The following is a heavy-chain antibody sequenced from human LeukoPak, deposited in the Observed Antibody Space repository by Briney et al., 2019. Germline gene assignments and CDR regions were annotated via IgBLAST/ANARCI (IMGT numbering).Heavy chain of an antibody. D-gene: IGHD1-7*01. CDR3: ARSTRYNWNYVRGGFDP. V-gene: IGHV4-59*01. J-gene: IGHJ5*02. CDR1: GGSLSSYY. CDR2: IYYSGST. Sequence: PSETLSLTCTGSGGSLSSYYWSWIRQPPGTGLEWIGYIYYSGSTNYNPSLKSRVTISVDTPKNQFSLKLSSVTAADTAVDYCARSTRYNWNYVRGGFDPWGQGALVTVSS.